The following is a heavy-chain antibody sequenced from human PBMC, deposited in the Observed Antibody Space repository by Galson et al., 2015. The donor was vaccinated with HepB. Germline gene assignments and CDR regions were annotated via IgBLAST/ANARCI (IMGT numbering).Heavy chain of an antibody. CDR3: ALERRDGYNPGV. CDR1: GFSLSTSGMC. CDR2: IDWDDDK. V-gene: IGHV2-70*01. J-gene: IGHJ4*02. D-gene: IGHD5-24*01. Sequence: SGFSLSTSGMCVSWIRQPPGKALEWLALIDWDDDKYYSTSLKTRLTISKDTSKNQVVLTMTNMDPVDTATYYCALERRDGYNPGVWGQGTLVTVSS.